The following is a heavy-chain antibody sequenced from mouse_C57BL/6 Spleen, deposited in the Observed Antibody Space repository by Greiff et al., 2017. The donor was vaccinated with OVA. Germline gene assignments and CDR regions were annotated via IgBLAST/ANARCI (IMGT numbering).Heavy chain of an antibody. J-gene: IGHJ2*01. CDR2: INPNNGGT. CDR1: GYTFTDYY. D-gene: IGHD2-5*01. Sequence: EVQLQQSGPELVKPGASVKISCKASGYTFTDYYMNWVKQSPGKSLEWIGDINPNNGGTSYNQKFKGKATLTVDKSSSTAYMELRILISEYSAVYYCAAIYYSNYVDYWGQSTTVTVSS. V-gene: IGHV1-26*01. CDR3: AAIYYSNYVDY.